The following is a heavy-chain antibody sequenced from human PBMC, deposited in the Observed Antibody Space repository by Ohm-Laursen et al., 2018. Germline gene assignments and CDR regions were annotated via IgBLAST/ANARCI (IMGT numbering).Heavy chain of an antibody. CDR1: GFTFSSYA. CDR2: ISGSGGST. V-gene: IGHV3-23*01. J-gene: IGHJ6*02. D-gene: IGHD6-19*01. CDR3: ATPGVIAVAGQLEYGMDV. Sequence: LRLSCTASGFTFSSYAMSWVRQAPGKGLEWVSAISGSGGSTYYADSVKGRFTISRDNSKNTLYLQMNSLRAEDTAVYYCATPGVIAVAGQLEYGMDVWGQGTTVTVSS.